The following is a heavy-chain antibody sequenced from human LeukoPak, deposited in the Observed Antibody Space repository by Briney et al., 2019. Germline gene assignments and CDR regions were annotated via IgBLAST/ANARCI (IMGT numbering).Heavy chain of an antibody. CDR2: IFTSGRT. CDR1: GGSIKNHD. J-gene: IGHJ5*02. D-gene: IGHD4/OR15-4a*01. Sequence: SETLSLTCTVSGGSIKNHDLTWIRQPAGKGLEWIGRIFTSGRTIYNPSLKSRVTISLDTSKSLLSLRLNSVTAADTAVYYCARGSNVLDPWGQGTLVTVSS. V-gene: IGHV4-4*07. CDR3: ARGSNVLDP.